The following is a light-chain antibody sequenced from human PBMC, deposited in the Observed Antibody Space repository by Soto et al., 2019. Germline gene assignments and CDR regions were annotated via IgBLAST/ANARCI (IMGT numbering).Light chain of an antibody. CDR3: QQYCNSPYT. CDR1: QSVDNNY. CDR2: GAS. V-gene: IGKV3-20*01. J-gene: IGKJ2*01. Sequence: EIVLTQSPGTLSLSPGEIATLSCRASQSVDNNYVAWYQQKPGQPPTLLIHGASYRAAGIPDRFSGSGSGTDFTLTISRLEPEDFAVFHCQQYCNSPYTFGQGTKLEI.